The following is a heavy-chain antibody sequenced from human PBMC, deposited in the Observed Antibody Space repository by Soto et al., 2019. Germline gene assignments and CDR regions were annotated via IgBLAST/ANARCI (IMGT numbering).Heavy chain of an antibody. D-gene: IGHD4-17*01. CDR1: GGSISSYY. J-gene: IGHJ4*02. CDR2: IFYTGST. V-gene: IGHV4-59*01. Sequence: TSETLSLTCSVSGGSISSYYWSWIRQPPGEGLEWIGFIFYTGSTNYNPSLERRVTISVDTSKNQFSLKLNSVTAADTAVYYCASGGRVTTFDYWGQGTLVTVSS. CDR3: ASGGRVTTFDY.